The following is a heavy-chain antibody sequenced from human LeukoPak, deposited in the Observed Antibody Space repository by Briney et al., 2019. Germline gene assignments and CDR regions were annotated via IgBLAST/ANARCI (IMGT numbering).Heavy chain of an antibody. CDR2: IYSGGST. CDR1: GFTVSSNY. CDR3: ARDSGSGWYHGY. D-gene: IGHD6-19*01. J-gene: IGHJ4*02. V-gene: IGHV3-53*01. Sequence: GGSLRLSCAASGFTVSSNYMSWVRQAPGKGLEWVSVIYSGGSTYYADSVKGRYTISRDNSKNTLYLQMNSLRAEDTAVYYCARDSGSGWYHGYWGQGTLVTVSS.